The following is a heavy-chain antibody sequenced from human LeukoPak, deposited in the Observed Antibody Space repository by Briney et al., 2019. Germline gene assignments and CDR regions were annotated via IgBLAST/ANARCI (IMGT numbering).Heavy chain of an antibody. CDR1: GYTFTSYY. D-gene: IGHD3-3*01. V-gene: IGHV1-46*01. CDR3: AREEGSGKGLDY. CDR2: INPSGGST. Sequence: ASVKVSCKASGYTFTSYYMHWVRQAPGQGLEWMGIINPSGGSTSYAQKSQGRVTMTRDTSTSTVYMELSSLRSEDTAVYYCAREEGSGKGLDYWGQGTLVTVSS. J-gene: IGHJ4*02.